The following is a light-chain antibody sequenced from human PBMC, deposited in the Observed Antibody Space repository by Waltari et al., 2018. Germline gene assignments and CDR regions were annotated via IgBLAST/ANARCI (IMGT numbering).Light chain of an antibody. CDR1: QTTYTN. Sequence: DTVMTQSPATLSVSPGEGATLSCRASQTTYTNLAWYQQKPGQVPRLLIYGSSTRDTGIPDRFSGSGSGTEFTLTISSLQSEDVAVYYCQQYSRWPLTFGGGTKVEIK. CDR2: GSS. CDR3: QQYSRWPLT. V-gene: IGKV3-15*01. J-gene: IGKJ4*01.